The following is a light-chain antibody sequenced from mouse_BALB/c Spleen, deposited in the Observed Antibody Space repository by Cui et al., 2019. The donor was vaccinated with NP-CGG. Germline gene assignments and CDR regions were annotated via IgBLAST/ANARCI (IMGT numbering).Light chain of an antibody. CDR3: ALWYSNHWV. CDR2: GTN. J-gene: IGLJ1*01. CDR1: TGAVTTSNY. Sequence: QPVLTQESPLTTSPGETVTLTCRSSTGAVTTSNYANWVQEKPDHLFTGLMGGTNNRAPGVPARFSGSLIGDKAALTITGAQTEDEAVYFCALWYSNHWVFGGGTKLTVL. V-gene: IGLV1*01.